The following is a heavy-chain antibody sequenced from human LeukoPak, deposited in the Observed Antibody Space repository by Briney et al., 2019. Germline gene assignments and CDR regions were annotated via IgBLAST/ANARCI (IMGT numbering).Heavy chain of an antibody. V-gene: IGHV3-23*01. CDR1: GFTFSSYA. Sequence: GGSLRLSGAASGFTFSSYATSWGRKAPGKGLEWVAAISRGGGRTDYADSVKGRFTISRDNSKNTPTLQINSLRAQDTAVYYFAQQAVAGRGYYYAMDVWGQGTTVPVSS. CDR3: AQQAVAGRGYYYAMDV. CDR2: ISRGGGRT. D-gene: IGHD6-19*01. J-gene: IGHJ6*02.